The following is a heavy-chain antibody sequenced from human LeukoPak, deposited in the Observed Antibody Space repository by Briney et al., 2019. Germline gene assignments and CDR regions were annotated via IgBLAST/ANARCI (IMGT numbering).Heavy chain of an antibody. D-gene: IGHD3-3*01. J-gene: IGHJ5*02. V-gene: IGHV4-59*01. CDR3: ARGQDDFWGGYPHWFDP. CDR1: GGSISSYY. CDR2: IYYSGST. Sequence: SETLSLTCTVSGGSISSYYWSWIRQPPGKGLEWIGYIYYSGSTNYNPSLKSRVTISVDTSKNQFSLKLSSVTAADTAVYYCARGQDDFWGGYPHWFDPWGQGTLVTVSS.